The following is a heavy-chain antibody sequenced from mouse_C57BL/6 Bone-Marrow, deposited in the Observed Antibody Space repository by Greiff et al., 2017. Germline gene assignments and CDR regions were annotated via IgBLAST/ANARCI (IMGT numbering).Heavy chain of an antibody. D-gene: IGHD1-1*01. CDR1: GYTFTSYW. CDR2: IYPGSGST. J-gene: IGHJ1*03. CDR3: ARPGSRPDV. V-gene: IGHV1-55*01. Sequence: QVQLQQPGAELVKPGASVKMSCTASGYTFTSYWITWVKQRPGQGLEWIGDIYPGSGSTNYNEKFKSKATLTVDTSSSTAYMQRSSLTSEDSAVYYGARPGSRPDVWGTGTMVTVSS.